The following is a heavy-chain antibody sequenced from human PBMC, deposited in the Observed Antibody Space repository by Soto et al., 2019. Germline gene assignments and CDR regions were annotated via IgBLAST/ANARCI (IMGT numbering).Heavy chain of an antibody. D-gene: IGHD5-18*01. CDR3: ARKGGHSYGDDAFDI. V-gene: IGHV1-69*13. CDR2: IIPIFGTA. CDR1: GGTFSSYA. Sequence: SVKVSCKASGGTFSSYAISWVRQAPGQGLEWMGGIIPIFGTANYAQKFQGRVTITADESTSTAYMELSSLRSEDTAVYYCARKGGHSYGDDAFDIWGQGTMVTVSS. J-gene: IGHJ3*02.